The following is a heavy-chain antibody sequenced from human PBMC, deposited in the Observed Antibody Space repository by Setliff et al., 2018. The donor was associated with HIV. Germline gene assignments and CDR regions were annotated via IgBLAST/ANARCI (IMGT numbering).Heavy chain of an antibody. CDR2: VYYLGNT. CDR3: ARGQWEGLHAYFFDV. V-gene: IGHV4-38-2*01. Sequence: TLSLTCLVSHYSISDSYYWGWVRQPPGNGLEWIGTVYYLGNTYHNPSLRSRLSLSIDRSHQSFSFQLTSVSAADTAMYYCARGQWEGLHAYFFDVWGHGMLVTVSS. D-gene: IGHD1-26*01. J-gene: IGHJ4*01. CDR1: HYSISDSYY.